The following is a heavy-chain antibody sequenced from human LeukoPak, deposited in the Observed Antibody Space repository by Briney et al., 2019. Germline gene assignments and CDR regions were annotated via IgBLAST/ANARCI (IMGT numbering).Heavy chain of an antibody. CDR1: GGSISSYY. J-gene: IGHJ4*02. V-gene: IGHV4-59*01. CDR2: IYYSGST. D-gene: IGHD6-13*01. Sequence: SETLSLTCTVSGGSISSYYWSWIRQPPGKGLEWIGYIYYSGSTNYNPSLKSRVTISVDTSKNQFSLKLSSVTAADTAVYYCARHGYSSSWSYFDYWGQGTLVTVSS. CDR3: ARHGYSSSWSYFDY.